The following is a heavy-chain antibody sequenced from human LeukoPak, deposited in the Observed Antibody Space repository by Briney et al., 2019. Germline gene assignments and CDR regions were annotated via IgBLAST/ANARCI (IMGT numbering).Heavy chain of an antibody. CDR2: IYYSGST. CDR3: ARRTAADY. V-gene: IGHV4-39*01. CDR1: GGSISSSTYY. J-gene: IGHJ4*02. D-gene: IGHD6-13*01. Sequence: SETLSLTCTVSGGSISSSTYYCGWIRQPPGKGLEWIGSIYYSGSTYYNPSLKSRVTISVDTSKNQFSLRLSSVTAADTAVYYCARRTAADYWGQGTLVTVSS.